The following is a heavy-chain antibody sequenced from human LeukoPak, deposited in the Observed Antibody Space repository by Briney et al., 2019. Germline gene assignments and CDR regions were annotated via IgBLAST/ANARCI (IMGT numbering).Heavy chain of an antibody. CDR1: GGSISSSSYY. V-gene: IGHV4-61*01. J-gene: IGHJ3*02. D-gene: IGHD1-14*01. CDR3: ARRGTTGAFDI. CDR2: IYYRGNS. Sequence: PPETLSLTCTVSGGSISSSSYYWNWIRQPPGKGLEWIGYIYYRGNSNYNPSLQSRVTISVDTSKNQFSLKLSSVTAADTAVYYCARRGTTGAFDIWGRGTMVTVSS.